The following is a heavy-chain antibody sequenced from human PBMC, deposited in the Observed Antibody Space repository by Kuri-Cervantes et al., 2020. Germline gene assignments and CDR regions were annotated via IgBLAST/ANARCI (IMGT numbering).Heavy chain of an antibody. Sequence: SVKVSCKASGGTFSSYTISWVRQAPGQGLEWMGGIIPIFGTANYAQKFQGRVTITADKSTSTAYMELSSLRSEDTAVYYCARVGCSGGSCYMEFYYMDVWGKGTTVIVSS. CDR3: ARVGCSGGSCYMEFYYMDV. J-gene: IGHJ6*03. CDR2: IIPIFGTA. D-gene: IGHD2-15*01. CDR1: GGTFSSYT. V-gene: IGHV1-69*06.